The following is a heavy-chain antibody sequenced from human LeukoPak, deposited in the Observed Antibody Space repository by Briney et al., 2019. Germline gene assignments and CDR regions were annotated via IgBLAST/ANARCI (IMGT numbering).Heavy chain of an antibody. V-gene: IGHV4-39*01. CDR2: PSYSGDT. D-gene: IGHD3/OR15-3a*01. CDR3: PRHHSVRRLWFWYFDY. Sequence: SETLSLTCTLSGGSFNPRSDYWGWIRQPPGKGLEWIGSPSYSGDTYYNPSLRSRVTISVDTSKDQFSLKLTSVTAADTAIYYCPRHHSVRRLWFWYFDYWGQGALVTVSS. CDR1: GGSFNPRSDY. J-gene: IGHJ4*02.